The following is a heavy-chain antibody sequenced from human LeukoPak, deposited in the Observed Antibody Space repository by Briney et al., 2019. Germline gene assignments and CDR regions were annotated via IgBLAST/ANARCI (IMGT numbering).Heavy chain of an antibody. V-gene: IGHV3-21*01. CDR2: ISSSSSYI. D-gene: IGHD5-18*01. CDR3: ARDGDTAMVIYYFDY. CDR1: GFTFSSYS. J-gene: IGHJ4*02. Sequence: GGSERLSCAASGFTFSSYSMNWVRQAPGKGLEWVSSISSSSSYIYYADSVKGRFTISRDNSKNTLYLQMNSLRAEDTAVYYCARDGDTAMVIYYFDYWGQGTVHSLSS.